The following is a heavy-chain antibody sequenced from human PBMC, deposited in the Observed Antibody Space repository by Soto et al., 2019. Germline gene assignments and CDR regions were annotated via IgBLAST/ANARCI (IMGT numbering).Heavy chain of an antibody. V-gene: IGHV3-15*01. Sequence: LRLSCAASGFTFSNAWMSWVRQAPGKGLEWVGRIKSKTDGGTTDYAAAVEGRFTISREDSKNTVYLQMDSLKTEDTAVYYCATKRTGIKTTGPGYWGQGTLVTVSS. CDR3: ATKRTGIKTTGPGY. D-gene: IGHD1-20*01. CDR1: GFTFSNAW. J-gene: IGHJ4*02. CDR2: IKSKTDGGTT.